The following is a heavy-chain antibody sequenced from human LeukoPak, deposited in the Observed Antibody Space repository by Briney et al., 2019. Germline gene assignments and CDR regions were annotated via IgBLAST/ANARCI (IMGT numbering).Heavy chain of an antibody. D-gene: IGHD2-15*01. CDR3: ARVLRYCSGGNCYSGGLGYMDV. Sequence: AGSLRLSCAASGFTFSDYNMRWIRQAPGKGLEWVSSISRSGSTKYYADSVKGRFTISRDNAKNSLFLQMNSLRAEDTAVYYCARVLRYCSGGNCYSGGLGYMDVWGKGTTVTISS. CDR1: GFTFSDYN. V-gene: IGHV3-11*01. CDR2: ISRSGSTK. J-gene: IGHJ6*03.